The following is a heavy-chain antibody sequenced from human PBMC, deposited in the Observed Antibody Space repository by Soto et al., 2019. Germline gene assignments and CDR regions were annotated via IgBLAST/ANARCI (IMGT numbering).Heavy chain of an antibody. CDR1: GGSISSYY. CDR2: IYYSGST. Sequence: SETLSLTCTVSGGSISSYYWSWIRQPPGKGLEWIGYIYYSGSTNYNPSLKSRVTISVDTSKNQFSLKLSSVTAADTAVYYCARGIGDYDSSGYYSEYFQHWGQGTLVTVSS. D-gene: IGHD3-22*01. J-gene: IGHJ1*01. CDR3: ARGIGDYDSSGYYSEYFQH. V-gene: IGHV4-59*01.